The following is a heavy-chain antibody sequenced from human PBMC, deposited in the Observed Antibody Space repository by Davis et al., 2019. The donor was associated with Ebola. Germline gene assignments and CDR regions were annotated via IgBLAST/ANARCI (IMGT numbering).Heavy chain of an antibody. V-gene: IGHV3-21*01. D-gene: IGHD3-22*01. Sequence: PGGSLRLSCAASAFTFSTYSMSWVRQAPGKGLEWVSSISSDSDYIYYADSVKGRFTISRDNAKNSLYLQMNSLRDEDTAVYYCAREGWKYYYDSSGYHTYYGMDVWGKGTTVTVSS. CDR2: ISSDSDYI. CDR1: AFTFSTYS. J-gene: IGHJ6*04. CDR3: AREGWKYYYDSSGYHTYYGMDV.